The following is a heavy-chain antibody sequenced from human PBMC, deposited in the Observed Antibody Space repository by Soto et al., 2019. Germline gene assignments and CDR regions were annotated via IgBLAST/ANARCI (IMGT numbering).Heavy chain of an antibody. V-gene: IGHV3-23*01. D-gene: IGHD3-3*01. Sequence: EVQLLESGGGLVQPGGSLRLSCAASGFTFSSYAMSWVRQAPGKGLEWVSAISGSGGSTYYADSVKGRFTISRDNSKNTLYLPMNSLRAEDTAVYYCAKDVDDDFWSGYSQRVDLWGRGTLVTVSS. CDR2: ISGSGGST. J-gene: IGHJ2*01. CDR3: AKDVDDDFWSGYSQRVDL. CDR1: GFTFSSYA.